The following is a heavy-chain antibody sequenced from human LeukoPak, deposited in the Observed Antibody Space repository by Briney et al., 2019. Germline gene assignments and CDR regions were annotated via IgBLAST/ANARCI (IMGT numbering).Heavy chain of an antibody. V-gene: IGHV3-30*18. CDR1: GFTFSSYG. CDR3: AKIVVVAASIDY. J-gene: IGHJ4*02. Sequence: PGGSLRLSCAASGFTFSSYGMHWVRQAPGKGLEWVAVISYDGSNKYYADSVKGRFTIPRDNSKNTLYLQMNSLRDEDTAVYYCAKIVVVAASIDYWGQGTLVTVSS. CDR2: ISYDGSNK. D-gene: IGHD2-15*01.